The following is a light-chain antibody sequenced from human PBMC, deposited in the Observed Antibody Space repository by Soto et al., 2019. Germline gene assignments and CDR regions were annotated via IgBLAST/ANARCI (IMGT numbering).Light chain of an antibody. V-gene: IGLV2-14*01. Sequence: QSVLTQPVSVSGSPGQSITISCTGTSSDVGAYNYDSWYQQYPGEAPKVIIYDVSHRPAGVSNRFSGSKSGNTASLTISGLQTQDEADYYCSSYPSATTYVFGTGTRSPS. J-gene: IGLJ1*01. CDR1: SSDVGAYNY. CDR3: SSYPSATTYV. CDR2: DVS.